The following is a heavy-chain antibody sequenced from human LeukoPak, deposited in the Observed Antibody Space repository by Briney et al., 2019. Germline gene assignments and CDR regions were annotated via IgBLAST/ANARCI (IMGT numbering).Heavy chain of an antibody. CDR2: ISAYNGST. D-gene: IGHD3-9*01. J-gene: IGHJ4*02. CDR1: GYTFTSYG. V-gene: IGHV1-18*01. CDR3: ARFRSYYDILTGYYVSGTFDY. Sequence: GASVTLSCRASGYTFTSYGIRWVRQALGQGLEWMGWISAYNGSTNYAQKLQGRVTMTTDTSTSTAYMELRSLRSDDTAVYYCARFRSYYDILTGYYVSGTFDYWGQGTLVTVSS.